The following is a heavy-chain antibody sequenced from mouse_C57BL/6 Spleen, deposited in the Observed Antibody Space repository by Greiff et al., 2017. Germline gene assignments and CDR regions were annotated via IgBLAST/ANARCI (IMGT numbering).Heavy chain of an antibody. V-gene: IGHV5-9*04. D-gene: IGHD2-10*01. CDR3: ARPLLGYFDV. CDR2: ISGGGGNT. CDR1: GFTFSSYT. Sequence: EVNVVESGGGLVKPGGSLKLSCAASGFTFSSYTMSWVRQTPEKRLEWVATISGGGGNTYYPDSVKGRFTISRDNAKNTLYLQMSSLRSEDTAVYYCARPLLGYFDVWGTGTTVTVSS. J-gene: IGHJ1*03.